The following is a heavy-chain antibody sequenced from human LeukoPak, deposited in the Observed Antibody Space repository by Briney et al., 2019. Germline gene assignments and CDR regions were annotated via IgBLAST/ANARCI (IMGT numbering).Heavy chain of an antibody. J-gene: IGHJ4*02. CDR2: IYYSGST. Sequence: SETLSLTCTVSGGSISSSSYYWGWIRQPPGKGLEWIGSIYYSGSTYYNPSLKSRVTISVDTSKNQFSLKLSSVTAADTAVYYCAGTSYYGSGSYYNVGYWGQGTLVTVSS. D-gene: IGHD3-10*01. CDR3: AGTSYYGSGSYYNVGY. V-gene: IGHV4-39*01. CDR1: GGSISSSSYY.